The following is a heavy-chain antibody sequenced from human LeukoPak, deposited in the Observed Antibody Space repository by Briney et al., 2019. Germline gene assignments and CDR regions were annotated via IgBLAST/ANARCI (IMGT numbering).Heavy chain of an antibody. CDR1: GGTFSSYA. CDR3: ARDHITILKNWFDP. Sequence: ASVKVSCKASGGTFSSYAISWVRQAPGQGLEWMGGIIPIFGTANYAQKFQGRVTITADKSTSTAHMELSSLRSEDTAVYYCARDHITILKNWFDPWGQGTLVTVSS. CDR2: IIPIFGTA. V-gene: IGHV1-69*06. D-gene: IGHD3-3*01. J-gene: IGHJ5*02.